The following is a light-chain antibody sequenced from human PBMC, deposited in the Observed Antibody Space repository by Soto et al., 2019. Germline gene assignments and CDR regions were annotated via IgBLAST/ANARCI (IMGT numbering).Light chain of an antibody. CDR1: SSDVGGYNY. CDR3: SSYTSSSTVV. CDR2: EVT. Sequence: QSALTQPASVSGSPGQSITISCTGTSSDVGGYNYVSWYQQHPGKAPKLMIYEVTNRPSGVSNRFSGSKSGNTASLTISGLQAEVETHYYCSSYTSSSTVVFGGGTKLTVL. J-gene: IGLJ2*01. V-gene: IGLV2-14*01.